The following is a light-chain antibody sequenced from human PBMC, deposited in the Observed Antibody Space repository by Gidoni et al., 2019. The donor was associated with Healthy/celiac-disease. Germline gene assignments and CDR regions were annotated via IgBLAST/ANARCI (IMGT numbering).Light chain of an antibody. CDR2: EDN. CDR1: SGSIASNY. J-gene: IGLJ3*02. Sequence: NFMLTQPHSVSESPGKTVTISCTGSSGSIASNYVQWYQQHPGSAPTTVIYEDNQRPSGVPDRFSGSIDSSSNSASLTISGLKTEDEADYYCQSYDSSNHEVFGGGTKLTVL. CDR3: QSYDSSNHEV. V-gene: IGLV6-57*02.